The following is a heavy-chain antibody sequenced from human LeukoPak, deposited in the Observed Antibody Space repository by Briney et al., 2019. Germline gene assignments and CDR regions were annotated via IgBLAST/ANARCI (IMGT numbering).Heavy chain of an antibody. Sequence: NPSETLSLTCAVYGGSFSGYYWSWIRQPPGKGLEWIGYIYYSGSTYYNPSLKSRVTISVDTSKNQFSLKLSSVTAADTAVYYCARDIQPRGGYYYMDVWGKGTTVTVSS. J-gene: IGHJ6*03. CDR2: IYYSGST. CDR3: ARDIQPRGGYYYMDV. V-gene: IGHV4-59*12. D-gene: IGHD5-18*01. CDR1: GGSFSGYY.